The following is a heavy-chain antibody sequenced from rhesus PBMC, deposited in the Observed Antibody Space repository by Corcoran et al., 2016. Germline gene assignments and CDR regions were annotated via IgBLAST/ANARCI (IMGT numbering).Heavy chain of an antibody. J-gene: IGHJ4*01. CDR1: GGSISSSY. D-gene: IGHD6-19*01. CDR2: IYGGGSST. CDR3: ARHSSSYFDY. Sequence: QLQLQESGPGLVKPSETLSLTCAVSGGSISSSYWSWIRQAPGKGLEWIGYIYGGGSSTNYNPSLKSRVTRSVATSKNQLSLKLSSVTAADTAVYYCARHSSSYFDYWGQGVLVTVSS. V-gene: IGHV4-169*01.